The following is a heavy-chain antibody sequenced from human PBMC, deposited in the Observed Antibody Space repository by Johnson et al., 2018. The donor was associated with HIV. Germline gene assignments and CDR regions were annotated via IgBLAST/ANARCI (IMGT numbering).Heavy chain of an antibody. V-gene: IGHV3-30-3*01. CDR1: GFTFSDYA. D-gene: IGHD2-21*02. CDR2: ISDDGTNK. CDR3: ARDADSDAFDI. Sequence: QVQLVESGGGVVQPGRSLRLSCAASGFTFSDYAIHWVRQAPGKGLEWVAVISDDGTNKYYADSVKGRFTISRDNSENTLYLQMNSLRTEDTAVYYCARDADSDAFDIWGQGTLVTVSS. J-gene: IGHJ3*02.